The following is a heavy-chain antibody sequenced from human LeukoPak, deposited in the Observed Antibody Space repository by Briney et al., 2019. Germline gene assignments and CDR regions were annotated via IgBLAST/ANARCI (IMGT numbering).Heavy chain of an antibody. CDR3: ARHDCGGGSCYGWFDP. Sequence: GESLKISCKGSGYSFTSYWIGWVRQMPGKGLEWMGIIYPGDSDTTYSPSFQGQVTISADKSISTAYLQWSSLKASDTAMYYCARHDCGGGSCYGWFDPWGQGTPVTVSS. V-gene: IGHV5-51*01. D-gene: IGHD2-15*01. CDR1: GYSFTSYW. CDR2: IYPGDSDT. J-gene: IGHJ5*02.